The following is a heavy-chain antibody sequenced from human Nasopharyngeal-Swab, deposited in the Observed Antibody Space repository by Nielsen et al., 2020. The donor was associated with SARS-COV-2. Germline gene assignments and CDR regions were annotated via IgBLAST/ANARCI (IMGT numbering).Heavy chain of an antibody. V-gene: IGHV3-48*03. CDR3: AIRGYGSGSYRLYYYGMDV. D-gene: IGHD3-10*01. Sequence: GGSLRLSCAASGFTFSSYEMNWVRQAPGKGLEWVSYISSSGSTIYYADSVKGRFTISRDNAKNSLYLQMNSLRAEDTAVYYCAIRGYGSGSYRLYYYGMDVWGQGTTVTVSS. CDR1: GFTFSSYE. CDR2: ISSSGSTI. J-gene: IGHJ6*02.